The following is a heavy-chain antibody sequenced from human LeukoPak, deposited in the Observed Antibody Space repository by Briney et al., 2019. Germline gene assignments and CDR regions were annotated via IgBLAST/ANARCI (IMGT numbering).Heavy chain of an antibody. CDR3: ARVRGIVLMVYANSGIDAFDI. Sequence: ASVKVSCKASGYTFTGYYMHWVRQAPGQGLEWMGWINPNSGGTNYAQKFQGRVTMTRDTSISTAYMELSRLRSDDTAVYYCARVRGIVLMVYANSGIDAFDIWGQGTMVTVSS. CDR2: INPNSGGT. D-gene: IGHD2-8*01. V-gene: IGHV1-2*02. CDR1: GYTFTGYY. J-gene: IGHJ3*02.